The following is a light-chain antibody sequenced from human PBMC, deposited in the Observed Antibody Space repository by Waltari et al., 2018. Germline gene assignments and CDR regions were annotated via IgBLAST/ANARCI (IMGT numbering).Light chain of an antibody. CDR3: GTWDSSLDSYV. Sequence: QSVLTQPPSVSAAPGQKVTVSCSGSTSNIGNSYVSWYQQLPGTAPKLLIFDNNQRPSGIPDRFSGSKSGTSATLGITGLQTGDEADYYCGTWDSSLDSYVFGTGSKVTVL. CDR2: DNN. J-gene: IGLJ1*01. CDR1: TSNIGNSY. V-gene: IGLV1-51*01.